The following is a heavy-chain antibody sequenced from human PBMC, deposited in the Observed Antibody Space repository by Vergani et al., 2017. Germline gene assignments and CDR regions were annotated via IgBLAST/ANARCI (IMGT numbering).Heavy chain of an antibody. CDR2: IYAGDSDV. CDR1: GYSFTSYW. J-gene: IGHJ5*02. D-gene: IGHD3-3*01. Sequence: EVQLVQSGAEVKKPGESLTISCKGSGYSFTSYWIGCVRQMPGKGLGWMGIIYAGDSDVRYSPSFQGHVTMGVDKSRSPAFLQWSSLKASNTATYYCAKTPDFSSLYSSYNWFDPWGQGTQVTVSS. CDR3: AKTPDFSSLYSSYNWFDP. V-gene: IGHV5-51*01.